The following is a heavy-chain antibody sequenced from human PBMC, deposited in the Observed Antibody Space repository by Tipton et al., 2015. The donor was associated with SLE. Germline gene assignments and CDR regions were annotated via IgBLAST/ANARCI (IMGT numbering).Heavy chain of an antibody. V-gene: IGHV4-59*11. J-gene: IGHJ4*02. Sequence: TLSLTCTVSGDTISDHYLSWIRQPPGKGLEWIGYISYSGSTNYSPSLKSRVTISLDTSKTQFSLNLRSVTAADTAIYYCARGGYSSGWYGDYFVYCGQGTLVTVPS. D-gene: IGHD6-19*01. CDR2: ISYSGST. CDR3: ARGGYSSGWYGDYFVY. CDR1: GDTISDHY.